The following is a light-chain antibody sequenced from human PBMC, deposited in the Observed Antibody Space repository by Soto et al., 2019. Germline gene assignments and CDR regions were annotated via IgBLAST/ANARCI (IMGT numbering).Light chain of an antibody. J-gene: IGKJ1*01. CDR3: QQYETFSGT. Sequence: DIQLTQSPSTLSASVGERVTITCRASQTVNTWLAWYQHKPGKAPKLLIYDASVLETGVPSRFSGFSSGTEFTLTISSLQPDDFATYYCQQYETFSGTFGPGTKVEI. CDR1: QTVNTW. CDR2: DAS. V-gene: IGKV1-5*01.